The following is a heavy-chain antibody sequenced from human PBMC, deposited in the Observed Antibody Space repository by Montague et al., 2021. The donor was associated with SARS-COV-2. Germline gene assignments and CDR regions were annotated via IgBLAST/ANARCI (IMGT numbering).Heavy chain of an antibody. J-gene: IGHJ4*02. CDR1: GDSVSSNSAA. CDR2: TYYRSKWYT. Sequence: CAISGDSVSSNSAAWNWIRQSPSGGLEWLGRTYYRSKWYTDYAPSVKTRITITPDTSNNQFSLHLNSVTPGDTAVYYCAREGTVPGPRGIYFGDWGQGTLVTVSS. D-gene: IGHD1-1*01. V-gene: IGHV6-1*01. CDR3: AREGTVPGPRGIYFGD.